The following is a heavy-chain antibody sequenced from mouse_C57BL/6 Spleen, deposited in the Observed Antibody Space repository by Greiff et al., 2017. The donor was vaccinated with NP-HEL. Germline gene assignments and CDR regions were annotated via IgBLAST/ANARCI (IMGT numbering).Heavy chain of an antibody. CDR3: AKSRDGYFDV. CDR1: GYAFSSYW. J-gene: IGHJ1*03. D-gene: IGHD1-1*01. Sequence: VKLVESGAELVKPGASVKISCKASGYAFSSYWMNWVKQRPGKGLEWIGQIYPGDGDTNYNGKFKGKATLTADKSSSTAYMQLSSLTSEDSAVYFCAKSRDGYFDVWGTGTTVTVSS. CDR2: IYPGDGDT. V-gene: IGHV1-80*01.